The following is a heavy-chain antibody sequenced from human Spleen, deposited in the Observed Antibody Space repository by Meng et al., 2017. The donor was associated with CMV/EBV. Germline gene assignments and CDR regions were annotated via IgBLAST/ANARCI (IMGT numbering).Heavy chain of an antibody. D-gene: IGHD3-10*01. J-gene: IGHJ4*02. CDR3: ARDGGAIHY. V-gene: IGHV4-59*11. CDR2: IYYSGST. CDR1: GGSITSHY. Sequence: GSLRLSCTVSGGSITSHYWSWIRQPPGKGLEWIGYIYYSGSTNYNPSLKSRVTISVDTSKTQFSLKLTSVTAADTAVYYCARDGGAIHYWGQGTLVTVSS.